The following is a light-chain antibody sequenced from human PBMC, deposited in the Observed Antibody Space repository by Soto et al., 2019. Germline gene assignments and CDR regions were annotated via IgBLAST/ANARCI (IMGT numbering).Light chain of an antibody. CDR1: SSDVGGYNY. CDR2: EVS. CDR3: SSYTSSTTPLV. Sequence: QSALTQPASVSGSPGQSITISCTGTSSDVGGYNYVSWYQQHPGKAPKLMIYEVSNRPSGVSHRFSGSKSGNTASLTISGLQAEDEADYYCSSYTSSTTPLVFGAGTKLTVL. V-gene: IGLV2-14*01. J-gene: IGLJ1*01.